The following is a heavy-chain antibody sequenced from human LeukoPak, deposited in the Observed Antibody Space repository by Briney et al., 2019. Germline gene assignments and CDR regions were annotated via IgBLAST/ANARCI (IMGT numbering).Heavy chain of an antibody. CDR3: AANSADYNTLGSSYKV. CDR2: ISYSGTT. D-gene: IGHD3-10*01. CDR1: SGSISSSPYY. Sequence: SETLSLTCTVSSGSISSSPYYWGWIRQSPGKGLEWIVSISYSGTTYYNPSLKSRVTISVDTSKNQFSLKLSSVTAADSAVYYCAANSADYNTLGSSYKVWGQGTLVTVSS. V-gene: IGHV4-39*01. J-gene: IGHJ4*02.